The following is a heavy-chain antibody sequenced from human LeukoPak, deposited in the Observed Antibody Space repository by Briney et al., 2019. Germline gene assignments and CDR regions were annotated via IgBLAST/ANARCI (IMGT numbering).Heavy chain of an antibody. V-gene: IGHV4-34*01. Sequence: SETLSLTCAVYGGSFSGYYWSWLRQPPGKGLEGIGEINHSGSTNNNPSLKSRVTISVDTSKNQFSLKLSSVTAADTAVYYCARIRLYSSSWYVANWFDPWGQGTLVTVSS. CDR3: ARIRLYSSSWYVANWFDP. J-gene: IGHJ5*02. CDR2: INHSGST. D-gene: IGHD6-13*01. CDR1: GGSFSGYY.